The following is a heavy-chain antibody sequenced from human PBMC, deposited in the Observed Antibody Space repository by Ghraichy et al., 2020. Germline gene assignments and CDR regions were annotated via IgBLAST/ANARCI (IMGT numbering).Heavy chain of an antibody. Sequence: ASVKVSCKASGYTFTGYYMHWVRQALGQGLEWMGWINPNSGGTNYAQKFQGRVTMTRDTSISTAYMELSRLRSDDTAVYYCARNGDYYYGMDVWGQGTTVTVSS. J-gene: IGHJ6*02. CDR3: ARNGDYYYGMDV. CDR2: INPNSGGT. D-gene: IGHD4-17*01. CDR1: GYTFTGYY. V-gene: IGHV1-2*02.